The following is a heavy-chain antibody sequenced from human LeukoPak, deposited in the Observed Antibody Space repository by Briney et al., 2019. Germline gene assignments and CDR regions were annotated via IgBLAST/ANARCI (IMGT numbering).Heavy chain of an antibody. V-gene: IGHV4-38-2*02. Sequence: SETLSLTCTVSGYSISSGFYWGWIRQPPGKGLECIGSIYHSGSTYYNPSLKSRVTISVDTSKNQFSLNLSSVTAADTAMYYCARSVAGRWFRQPGEGGYFDYWGQGTLVTVSS. CDR1: GYSISSGFY. J-gene: IGHJ4*02. D-gene: IGHD7-27*01. CDR3: ARSVAGRWFRQPGEGGYFDY. CDR2: IYHSGST.